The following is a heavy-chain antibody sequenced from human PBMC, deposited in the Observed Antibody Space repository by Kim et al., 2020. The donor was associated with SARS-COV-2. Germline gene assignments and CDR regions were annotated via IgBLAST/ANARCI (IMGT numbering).Heavy chain of an antibody. Sequence: GGSLRLSCAASGFIFNIYEMNWVRQAPGKGLEWISYITSSGATTFYADSVKGRFTISRDNAKNSLYLQMNSMRAEDTAVSYCTILRRYYYESSNDSDWLDTWGQGTLATVSS. J-gene: IGHJ5*02. D-gene: IGHD3-22*01. CDR3: TILRRYYYESSNDSDWLDT. CDR2: ITSSGATT. CDR1: GFIFNIYE. V-gene: IGHV3-48*03.